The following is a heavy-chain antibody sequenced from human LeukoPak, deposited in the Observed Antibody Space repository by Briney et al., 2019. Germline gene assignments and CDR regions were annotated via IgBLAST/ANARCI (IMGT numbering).Heavy chain of an antibody. J-gene: IGHJ6*03. V-gene: IGHV4-39*07. CDR3: ARVKASGTYFEGYYYSYMDV. CDR2: IYYSGST. D-gene: IGHD1-26*01. Sequence: PSETLSLTCTVSGGSISSSSYYWGWIRQPPGKGLEWIGSIYYSGSTYYNPSLKSRVTISVDTSKNQFSPKLSSVTAADTAVYYCARVKASGTYFEGYYYSYMDVWGKGTTVTVSS. CDR1: GGSISSSSYY.